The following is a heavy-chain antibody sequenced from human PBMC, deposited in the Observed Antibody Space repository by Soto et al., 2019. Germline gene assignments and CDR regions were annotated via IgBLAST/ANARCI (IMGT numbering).Heavy chain of an antibody. V-gene: IGHV1-18*04. CDR2: ISAYNGNT. J-gene: IGHJ6*02. Sequence: ASVKVSCKASGYTFTSYGISWVRQAPGQGLEWMGWISAYNGNTNYAQKLQGRVTMTTDTSTSAAYMELRSLRSDDTAVYYCARDAVSYCNYQNAYYYYYGMDVWGHGTTVTVSS. D-gene: IGHD4-4*01. CDR1: GYTFTSYG. CDR3: ARDAVSYCNYQNAYYYYYGMDV.